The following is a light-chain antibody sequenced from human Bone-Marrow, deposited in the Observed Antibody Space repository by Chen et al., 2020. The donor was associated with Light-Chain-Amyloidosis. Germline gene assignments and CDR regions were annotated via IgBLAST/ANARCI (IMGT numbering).Light chain of an antibody. Sequence: QSALPHPPSVSGAPGQSITIACTGTSSVVGGDNYVSWYQQEPGKAPKLMISEVSNRPSGVSNRFAGSKSGNTASLTISGLRAEDEADYYCSSYTSSSTLVFGGGTKLTVL. J-gene: IGLJ2*01. CDR1: SSVVGGDNY. CDR3: SSYTSSSTLV. CDR2: EVS. V-gene: IGLV2-14*01.